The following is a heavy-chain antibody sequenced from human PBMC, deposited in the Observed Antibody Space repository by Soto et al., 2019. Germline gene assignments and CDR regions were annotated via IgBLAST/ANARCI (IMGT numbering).Heavy chain of an antibody. CDR1: GFTFSDYA. D-gene: IGHD3-10*01. V-gene: IGHV3-23*01. CDR2: ISGSADDT. Sequence: VQLLESGGGLVQPGGSLRLSCAASGFTFSDYAMNWVRQAPGKGLEWVSTISGSADDTNYADSVKARFTISRDNSKSTLSLQMDSLRAEDTAVYYCAKSGDFGRYFFYMDVWGKGTTVTVSS. CDR3: AKSGDFGRYFFYMDV. J-gene: IGHJ6*03.